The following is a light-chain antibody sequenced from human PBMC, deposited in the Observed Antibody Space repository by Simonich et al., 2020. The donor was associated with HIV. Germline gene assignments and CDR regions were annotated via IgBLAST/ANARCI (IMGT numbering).Light chain of an antibody. J-gene: IGKJ3*01. CDR1: RSLLQSNGYNY. CDR2: LGS. V-gene: IGKV2-28*01. CDR3: MQGTHSFT. Sequence: DIVMTQSPLSLPVTPGEPASISCRSSRSLLQSNGYNYVDWYLQKPGQSPQLLIYLGSNRASGVPDRFSGSGSGTDFTLKISRVEAEDVGVYYCMQGTHSFTFGPGTKVDIK.